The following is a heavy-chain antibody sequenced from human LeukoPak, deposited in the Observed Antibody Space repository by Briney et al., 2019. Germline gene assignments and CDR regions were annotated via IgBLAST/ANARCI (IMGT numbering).Heavy chain of an antibody. J-gene: IGHJ4*02. Sequence: PGGSLRLSCAASGFTFSDYYMSWIRQAPGRGLEWVSHISSSGSAIYYADSVEGRFTISRDNANNSLYLEMNSLRAEDTAVYYCARDWDSTSSGILMAYWGQGTLVTVSS. CDR1: GFTFSDYY. CDR2: ISSSGSAI. D-gene: IGHD2-2*01. V-gene: IGHV3-11*04. CDR3: ARDWDSTSSGILMAY.